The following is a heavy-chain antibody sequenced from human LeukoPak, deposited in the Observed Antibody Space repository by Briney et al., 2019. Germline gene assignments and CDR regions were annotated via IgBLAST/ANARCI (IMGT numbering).Heavy chain of an antibody. V-gene: IGHV4-61*05. Sequence: SETRSLTCTVSGGSISSSSYYWGWIRQPPGKGLEWIGYIYYSGSTNYNPSLKSRVTISVDTSKNQFSLKLSSVTAADTAVYYCARSYGSGSYYREGPGYNWFDPWGQGTLVTVSS. CDR2: IYYSGST. CDR1: GGSISSSSYY. D-gene: IGHD3-10*01. J-gene: IGHJ5*02. CDR3: ARSYGSGSYYREGPGYNWFDP.